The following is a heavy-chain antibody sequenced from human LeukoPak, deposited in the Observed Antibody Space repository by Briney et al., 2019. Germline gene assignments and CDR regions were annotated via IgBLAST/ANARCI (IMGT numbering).Heavy chain of an antibody. CDR2: IKSKTDGGTT. Sequence: GGSLRLSCAASGFTFSNAWMSWVRQAPGKGLEWVGRIKSKTDGGTTDYAAPVKGRFTISGDDSKNTLFLQMNGLKIEDTAVYYCTTVSREDSSSDYWGQGTLVTVSS. V-gene: IGHV3-15*01. CDR3: TTVSREDSSSDY. CDR1: GFTFSNAW. D-gene: IGHD6-13*01. J-gene: IGHJ4*02.